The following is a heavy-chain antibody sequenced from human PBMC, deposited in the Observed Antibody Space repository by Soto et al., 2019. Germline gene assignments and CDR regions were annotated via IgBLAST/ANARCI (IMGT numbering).Heavy chain of an antibody. CDR1: GGSISNYY. J-gene: IGHJ4*02. CDR2: IFYTGRT. CDR3: ARDTALDY. Sequence: PSETLSLTCTVSGGSISNYYWSWIRQPPGKGLEWIGYIFYTGRTSYNPSLKSRVTISVDTSKNQFSLNLRSVTAADTAVYHCARDTALDYWGQGTLVTVSS. V-gene: IGHV4-59*01. D-gene: IGHD2-21*02.